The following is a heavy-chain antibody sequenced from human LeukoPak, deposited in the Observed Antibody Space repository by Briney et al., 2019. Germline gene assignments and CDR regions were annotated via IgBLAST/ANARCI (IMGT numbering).Heavy chain of an antibody. D-gene: IGHD2-2*01. Sequence: GGSLRLSCAASGFTFSSYAMSWVRQAPGKGLDWVANIKQDGSEKYYVDSVKGRFTISRDNAKNSLYLQMNSLRAEDTAVYYCARDLRGYCSSTSCYEAFFDYWGQGTLVTVSS. CDR3: ARDLRGYCSSTSCYEAFFDY. J-gene: IGHJ4*02. CDR2: IKQDGSEK. V-gene: IGHV3-7*01. CDR1: GFTFSSYA.